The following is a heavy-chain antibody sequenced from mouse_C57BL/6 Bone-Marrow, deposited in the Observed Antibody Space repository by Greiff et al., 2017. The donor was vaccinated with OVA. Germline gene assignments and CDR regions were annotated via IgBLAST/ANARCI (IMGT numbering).Heavy chain of an antibody. CDR3: ARRAGDYAFDY. D-gene: IGHD2-4*01. J-gene: IGHJ2*01. CDR2: IYWDDDK. CDR1: GFSLSTFCMG. V-gene: IGHV8-12*01. Sequence: QVTPKVSGPGILQSSQTPSLTCSFSGFSLSTFCMGVGWIRQPSGTGLEWLAHIYWDDDKRYNPSLKSRLKISKDTSRNQVFLKITSVDTADTATYYCARRAGDYAFDYWGQGTTLTVSS.